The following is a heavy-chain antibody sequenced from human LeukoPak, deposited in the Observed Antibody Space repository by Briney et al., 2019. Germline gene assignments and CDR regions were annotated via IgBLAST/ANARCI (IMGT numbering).Heavy chain of an antibody. CDR1: GGSISSYY. V-gene: IGHV4-59*01. CDR3: ARGKSNCSGGSCYPFSLEYYYMDV. Sequence: SETLSPTCTVSGGSISSYYWSWIRQPPGKGLEWIGYIYYSGSTNYNPSLKSRVTISVDTSKNQFSLKLSSVTAADTAVYYCARGKSNCSGGSCYPFSLEYYYMDVWGKGTTVTVSS. D-gene: IGHD2-15*01. J-gene: IGHJ6*03. CDR2: IYYSGST.